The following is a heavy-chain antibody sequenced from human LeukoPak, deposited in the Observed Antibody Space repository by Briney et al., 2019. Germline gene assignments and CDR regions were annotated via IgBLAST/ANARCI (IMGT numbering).Heavy chain of an antibody. V-gene: IGHV4-59*08. D-gene: IGHD1-1*01. CDR1: GGSISNYY. CDR2: IYYSGNT. J-gene: IGHJ6*02. Sequence: SETLTLTCSVSGGSISNYYASWLRQPPGKGLEWIGYIYYSGNTNYNPSLKSRVTISLDTSKNQLSLKLTSVTAADTAVYYCARCSRGTSVGMDVWGQGTTVTVSS. CDR3: ARCSRGTSVGMDV.